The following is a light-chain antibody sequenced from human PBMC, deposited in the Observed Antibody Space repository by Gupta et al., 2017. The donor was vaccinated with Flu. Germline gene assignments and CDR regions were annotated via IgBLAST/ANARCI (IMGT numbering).Light chain of an antibody. CDR2: AAS. V-gene: IGKV1-6*01. CDR3: LQDYNYPWT. Sequence: AIQLTQSPSSLSASVGDRVTITCRASQGIRNDLGWYQQKPGKAPKLLIYAASSLKSGVPSRFSGSGSGTDFTLTISSLQPEDFAIYYCLQDYNYPWTFGQGTKVEIK. J-gene: IGKJ1*01. CDR1: QGIRND.